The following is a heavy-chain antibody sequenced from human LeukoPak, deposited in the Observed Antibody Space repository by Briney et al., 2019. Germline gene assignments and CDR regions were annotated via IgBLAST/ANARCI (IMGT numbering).Heavy chain of an antibody. CDR3: ARGRVPAATLDAFDI. CDR1: GFTFSSYS. Sequence: GGSLRLSCAASGFTFSSYSMNWVRQAPGKGLEWVSSISSSSSYIYYADSVKGRFTISRDNAKNSLYLQMNSLRAEDTAVYYCARGRVPAATLDAFDIWGQGTMVTVSS. V-gene: IGHV3-21*01. J-gene: IGHJ3*02. CDR2: ISSSSSYI. D-gene: IGHD2-2*01.